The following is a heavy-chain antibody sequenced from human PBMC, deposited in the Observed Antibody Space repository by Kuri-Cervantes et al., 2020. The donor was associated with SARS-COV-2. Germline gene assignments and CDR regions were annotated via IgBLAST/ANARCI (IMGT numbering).Heavy chain of an antibody. CDR2: ISGSGGST. J-gene: IGHJ4*02. V-gene: IGHV3-23*01. Sequence: GGSLRLSCAASGFSFYNYVMSWVRQAPGKGLEWVSAISGSGGSTYYADSVKGRFTIFRDNSKNTLYLQMNSLRAEDTAVYYCAKAPYGDKGAFDYWGQGTLVTVSS. CDR1: GFSFYNYV. CDR3: AKAPYGDKGAFDY. D-gene: IGHD4-17*01.